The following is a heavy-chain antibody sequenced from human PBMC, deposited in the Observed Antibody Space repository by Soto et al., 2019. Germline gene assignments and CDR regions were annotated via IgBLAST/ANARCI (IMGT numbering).Heavy chain of an antibody. CDR1: GFTFSNYW. CDR2: IKGDEITT. J-gene: IGHJ4*02. CDR3: ARGLYGAHGQDF. V-gene: IGHV3-74*01. Sequence: PGGSLRLSCAASGFTFSNYWIHWVRQAPGKGLVWVSRIKGDEITTNYADSVKGRFTISRDNAKNTVFLQMHSLRAEDTALYYCARGLYGAHGQDFCGQGILVTLSS. D-gene: IGHD4-17*01.